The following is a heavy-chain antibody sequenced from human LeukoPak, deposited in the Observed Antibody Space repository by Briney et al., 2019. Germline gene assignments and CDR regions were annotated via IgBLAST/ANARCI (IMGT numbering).Heavy chain of an antibody. Sequence: GGSLRLSCAASGFTFSSYAMHWVRQAPGKGLEWVAVISYDGSNKYYADSVKGRFTISRDNSKNTLYLQMNSLRAEDTAVYYCASGMVITQPDYWGQGTLVTVSS. V-gene: IGHV3-30-3*01. J-gene: IGHJ4*02. CDR1: GFTFSSYA. CDR3: ASGMVITQPDY. D-gene: IGHD3-3*01. CDR2: ISYDGSNK.